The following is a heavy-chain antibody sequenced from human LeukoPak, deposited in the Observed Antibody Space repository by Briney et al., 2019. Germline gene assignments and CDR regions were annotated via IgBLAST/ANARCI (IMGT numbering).Heavy chain of an antibody. CDR1: GGSISSYY. CDR3: ARVRGGSWDFPNALDP. CDR2: IYYSGST. J-gene: IGHJ5*02. Sequence: SETLSPTCTVSGGSISSYYWSWIRQPPGKGLEWIGYIYYSGSTNYNPSLKSRVTISVDTSKNQFSLKLSSVTAADTAVYYCARVRGGSWDFPNALDPWGQGTLVTVSS. V-gene: IGHV4-59*01. D-gene: IGHD6-13*01.